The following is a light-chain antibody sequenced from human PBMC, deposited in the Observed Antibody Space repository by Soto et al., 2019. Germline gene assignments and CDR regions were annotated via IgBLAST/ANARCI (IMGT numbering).Light chain of an antibody. Sequence: DIQMTQSPSSLSASVGDRVTITCQASHDITHYLNWYQQKPGKPPKLLIYDASNLGTGVPSRFSGSGSGTDFTFTISSLQPEDIATYYCQQYDNRPLGFGQGTRVEIK. J-gene: IGKJ1*01. CDR2: DAS. CDR3: QQYDNRPLG. V-gene: IGKV1-33*01. CDR1: HDITHY.